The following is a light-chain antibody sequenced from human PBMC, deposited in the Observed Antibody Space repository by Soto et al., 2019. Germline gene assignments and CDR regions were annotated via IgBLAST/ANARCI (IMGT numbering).Light chain of an antibody. CDR1: QSVSTI. Sequence: EIVMTQSPATLSVPPGERTTLSCRASQSVSTILAWYQQKPGQAPRLLIYGASTRATGIPVRFSGSGSGTEFTLTISSLQSEDFAVYYCQQYDKWPPTFGQGTKVDIK. CDR3: QQYDKWPPT. CDR2: GAS. J-gene: IGKJ1*01. V-gene: IGKV3-15*01.